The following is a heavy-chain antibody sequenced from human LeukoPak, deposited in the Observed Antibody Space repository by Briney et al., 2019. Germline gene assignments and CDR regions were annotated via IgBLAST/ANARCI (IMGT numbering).Heavy chain of an antibody. D-gene: IGHD3-22*01. CDR3: ARADPDYYDRSGYYPYLIEDY. CDR1: GFTVSSNY. CDR2: IYSGGST. J-gene: IGHJ4*02. V-gene: IGHV3-53*01. Sequence: GGSLTLSCLASGFTVSSNYMSWVRQAPGNGLEWVSVIYSGGSTYYADSVKGRFTISRDNSKNTLYLQMNSLRAEDTAVYYCARADPDYYDRSGYYPYLIEDYWDQGTLVTVSS.